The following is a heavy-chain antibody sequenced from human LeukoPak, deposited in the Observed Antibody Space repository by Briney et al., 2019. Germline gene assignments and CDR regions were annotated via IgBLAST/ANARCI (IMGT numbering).Heavy chain of an antibody. J-gene: IGHJ4*02. V-gene: IGHV4-34*01. CDR3: ARDRGYDSSGYAY. CDR1: GGSFSSYY. CDR2: INHSGST. Sequence: SETLSLTCAVYGGSFSSYYWSWIRQPPGKGLEWIGEINHSGSTNYNPSLKSRVTISVDTSKNQFSLKLSSVIAADTAVYYCARDRGYDSSGYAYWGQGTLVTVSS. D-gene: IGHD3-22*01.